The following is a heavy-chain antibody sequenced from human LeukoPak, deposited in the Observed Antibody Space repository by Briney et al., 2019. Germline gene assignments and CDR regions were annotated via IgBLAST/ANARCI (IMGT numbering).Heavy chain of an antibody. CDR3: ARHHRTASDAFDV. CDR1: GGSISSSSYY. CDR2: IYYSGST. D-gene: IGHD6-25*01. J-gene: IGHJ3*01. Sequence: SETLSLTCTVSGGSISSSSYYWGWIRQPPGKGLEWIGSIYYSGSTYYNPSLKSRVTISVDTSKNQFSLKLSSVTAADTAVYYCARHHRTASDAFDVWGQGTMVTVSS. V-gene: IGHV4-39*01.